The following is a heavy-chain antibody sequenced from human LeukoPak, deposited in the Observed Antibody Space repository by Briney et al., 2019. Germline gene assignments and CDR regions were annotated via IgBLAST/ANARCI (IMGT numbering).Heavy chain of an antibody. CDR2: INAGNGNT. CDR3: AKSIVVVPAAMDI. CDR1: GYTFTSYA. Sequence: ASVKVSCKASGYTFTSYAMHWVRQAPGQRLEWMGRINAGNGNTKYSQKFQGRVTITRDTSASTAYMELSSLRSEDTAVYCCAKSIVVVPAAMDIWGQGTMVTVSS. D-gene: IGHD2-2*01. J-gene: IGHJ3*02. V-gene: IGHV1-3*01.